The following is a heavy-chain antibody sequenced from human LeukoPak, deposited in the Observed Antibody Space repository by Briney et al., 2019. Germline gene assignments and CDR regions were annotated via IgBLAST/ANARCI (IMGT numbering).Heavy chain of an antibody. CDR3: ATNTYNGYAIDS. CDR2: FDPESGKT. CDR1: GHTLAELS. J-gene: IGHJ4*02. V-gene: IGHV1-24*01. Sequence: ASVKVSCKISGHTLAELSMHWVRQGPGKGLDWMGGFDPESGKTIYAEKFQGRVSMTEDISTDTAYMELNSLSSEDTAIYYCATNTYNGYAIDSWGQGTLVTVSS. D-gene: IGHD5-12*01.